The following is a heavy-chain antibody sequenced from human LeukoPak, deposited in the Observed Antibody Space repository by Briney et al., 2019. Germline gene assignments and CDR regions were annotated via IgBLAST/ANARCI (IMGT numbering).Heavy chain of an antibody. J-gene: IGHJ6*02. Sequence: GGSLRLSCAASGSTFSTYWMSWVRRAPGKGLEWVANINQDGSQTFYVDSVKGRFTISRDNPGNSVYLQMNSLRAEDTAVYYWAKDRSDNSSWYCMDVWGQGTTVTVSS. CDR2: INQDGSQT. D-gene: IGHD6-19*01. CDR3: AKDRSDNSSWYCMDV. V-gene: IGHV3-7*01. CDR1: GSTFSTYW.